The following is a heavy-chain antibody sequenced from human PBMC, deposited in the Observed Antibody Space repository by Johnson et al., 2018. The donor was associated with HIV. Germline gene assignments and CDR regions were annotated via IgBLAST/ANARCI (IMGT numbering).Heavy chain of an antibody. J-gene: IGHJ3*02. Sequence: QVQLVESGGGVVQPGRSLRLSCAASGFTFSSYAMHWVRQAPGKGLEWVAVISYDGSNKYYADSVKGRFTISRDNSKNTLYLQMNSLRAEDTAVYYCAKGGVAAAKGAFDIWGQGTMVTVSS. CDR3: AKGGVAAAKGAFDI. D-gene: IGHD6-25*01. V-gene: IGHV3-30-3*01. CDR2: ISYDGSNK. CDR1: GFTFSSYA.